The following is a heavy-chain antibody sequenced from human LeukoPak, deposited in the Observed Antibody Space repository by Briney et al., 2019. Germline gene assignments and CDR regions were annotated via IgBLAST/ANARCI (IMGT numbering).Heavy chain of an antibody. V-gene: IGHV3-30*14. Sequence: GGSLRLSCAASGFTFSSYWMSWVRQAPGKGLEWVAVISYDGSNKYYADSVKGRFTISRDNSKNTLYLQMNSLRAEDTAVYYCARDSRKDYFDYWGQGTLVTVSS. CDR3: ARDSRKDYFDY. CDR1: GFTFSSYW. CDR2: ISYDGSNK. J-gene: IGHJ4*02.